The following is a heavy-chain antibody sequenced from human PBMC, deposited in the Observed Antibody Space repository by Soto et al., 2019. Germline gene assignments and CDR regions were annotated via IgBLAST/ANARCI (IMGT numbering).Heavy chain of an antibody. CDR2: VFFDGNYK. Sequence: QVQFMQSGGGVVQPGKSLRLSCATSGITFSRYAMHWVRQAPGRRPEWVAVVFFDGNYKNYGDSVKGRFTVSRDNSKNKTYLQMNGLRPEDSGVYYCTKGGTVPFDYWGQGSLVTVSS. CDR3: TKGGTVPFDY. V-gene: IGHV3-30*18. J-gene: IGHJ4*02. D-gene: IGHD3-16*01. CDR1: GITFSRYA.